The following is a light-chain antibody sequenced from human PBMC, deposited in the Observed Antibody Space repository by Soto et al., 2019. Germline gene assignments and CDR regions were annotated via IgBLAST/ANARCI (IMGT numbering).Light chain of an antibody. CDR1: QCINTR. Sequence: EIVLTQSPSTLSSFPGDRVTLSCRASQCINTRLACYQHRPGQAPRLLIYQTSIRAAVVPSRFSGSGSGTDFTLTISRLEPEDFAVYYCQQYGSSGTFGHGTKVDIK. J-gene: IGKJ1*01. V-gene: IGKV3-20*01. CDR3: QQYGSSGT. CDR2: QTS.